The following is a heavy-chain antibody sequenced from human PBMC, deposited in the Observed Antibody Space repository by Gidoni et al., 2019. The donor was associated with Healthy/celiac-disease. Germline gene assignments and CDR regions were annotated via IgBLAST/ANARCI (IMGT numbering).Heavy chain of an antibody. D-gene: IGHD3-10*01. V-gene: IGHV4-4*07. CDR3: ARGEDYYGSGSYSYYFDY. Sequence: QVQLQESGPGLVKPSETLSLTCTVSGGSISSYYWSWIRQPAGKGLEWIGRIYTSGSTNYNPPLKSRVTMSVDTSKNQFSLKLSSVTAADTAVYYCARGEDYYGSGSYSYYFDYWGQGTLVTVSS. CDR1: GGSISSYY. CDR2: IYTSGST. J-gene: IGHJ4*02.